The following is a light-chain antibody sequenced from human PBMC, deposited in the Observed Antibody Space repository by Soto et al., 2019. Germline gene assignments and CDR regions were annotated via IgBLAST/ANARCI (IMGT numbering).Light chain of an antibody. CDR3: SSYTSSSTLGDA. CDR1: SSDVGGYNY. V-gene: IGLV2-14*01. CDR2: DLS. Sequence: QSVLTQPASVSGSPGQSITISCTGTSSDVGGYNYVSWYQQHPGKAPKLMIYDLSNRPSGVSNRFSGSKSGNTASLTISGLQAEDEADYYCSSYTSSSTLGDAFGTGTKVTDL. J-gene: IGLJ1*01.